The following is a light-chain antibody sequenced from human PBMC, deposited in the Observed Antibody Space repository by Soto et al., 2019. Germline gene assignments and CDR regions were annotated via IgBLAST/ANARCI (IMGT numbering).Light chain of an antibody. J-gene: IGKJ5*01. V-gene: IGKV3-15*01. CDR2: GAS. CDR1: QSVTIN. Sequence: MLTQSPGTLSVSPGARAPLSWRARQSVTINVAWYQQIPGQAPRLLIYGASTRATGVPARFSGGGSGTEFTLTISSLQSEDFGIYYCQQYNNWPLITFGQGTRLEIK. CDR3: QQYNNWPLIT.